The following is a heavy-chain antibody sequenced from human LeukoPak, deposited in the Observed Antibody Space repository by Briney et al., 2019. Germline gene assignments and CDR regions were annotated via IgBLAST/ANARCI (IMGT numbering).Heavy chain of an antibody. V-gene: IGHV4-39*01. CDR2: VYYTGST. D-gene: IGHD2-2*01. CDR1: GGSIRNYNNY. CDR3: VRHHKYCSSTSCYKVGDPTDAFAI. Sequence: SETLSLTCIVSGGSIRNYNNYWGWIRQPPGKGLEWIGSVYYTGSTYYNPSLQSRITVSVDTSKNQFSLKLSSVTAADTAVYYCVRHHKYCSSTSCYKVGDPTDAFAIWGLGTMVTVSS. J-gene: IGHJ3*02.